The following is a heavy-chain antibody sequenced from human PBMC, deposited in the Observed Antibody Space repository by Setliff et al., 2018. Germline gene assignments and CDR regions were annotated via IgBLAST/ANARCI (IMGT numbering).Heavy chain of an antibody. Sequence: GGSLRLSCAASGFTFSSYWMHWVRQAPGKGLVWVSRINSDESSTSYADSVKGRFTISRDNAKNTLYLQMNSLRAEDTAVYYCARVSSSGSYYLAMPAAFDIWGRGTMVTVSS. D-gene: IGHD1-26*01. CDR1: GFTFSSYW. J-gene: IGHJ3*02. CDR2: INSDESST. CDR3: ARVSSSGSYYLAMPAAFDI. V-gene: IGHV3-74*01.